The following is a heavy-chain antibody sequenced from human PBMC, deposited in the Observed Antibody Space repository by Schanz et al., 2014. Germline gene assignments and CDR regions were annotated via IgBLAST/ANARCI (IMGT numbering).Heavy chain of an antibody. Sequence: QVLLVQSGAEVKQPGASVKVSCKASGYTFTAYFIHWVRQAPGQGLEWMGRISPSSGGTNYAQNFQGRVTMTKDTSINTVYMELSTLTSDDTAVYYCARESVSRTRLFLPWGQGTLVPVSS. CDR3: ARESVSRTRLFLP. CDR1: GYTFTAYF. D-gene: IGHD3-10*02. J-gene: IGHJ5*02. V-gene: IGHV1-2*06. CDR2: ISPSSGGT.